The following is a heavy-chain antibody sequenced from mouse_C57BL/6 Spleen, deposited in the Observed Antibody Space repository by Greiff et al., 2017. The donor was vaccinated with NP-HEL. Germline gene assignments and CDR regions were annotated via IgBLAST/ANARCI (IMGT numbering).Heavy chain of an antibody. CDR2: IYPGNSDT. J-gene: IGHJ2*01. D-gene: IGHD2-1*01. CDR3: TRAQDRDYYGNHLDY. V-gene: IGHV1-5*01. CDR1: GYTFTSYW. Sequence: VQLQQSGTVLARPGASVKMSCKTSGYTFTSYWMHWVKQRPGQGLEWIGAIYPGNSDTSYNQKFKGKAKLTAVTSASTAYMELSSLTNEDSAVYYCTRAQDRDYYGNHLDYWGQGTTLTVSS.